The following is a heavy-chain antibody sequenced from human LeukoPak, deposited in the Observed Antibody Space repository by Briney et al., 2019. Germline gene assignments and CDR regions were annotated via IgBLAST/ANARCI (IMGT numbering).Heavy chain of an antibody. CDR3: ARFGITVVRGGKYYFDY. CDR2: IYYSGAT. Sequence: SDTLSVTCTVSGGSISNYYFSWLRQPPGKGLEWMGHIYYSGATKYNPSLKSRIPISVDTSKTHFSLMLSSVTAADTAVYYCARFGITVVRGGKYYFDYWGQGTLVTVSS. D-gene: IGHD3-10*01. CDR1: GGSISNYY. J-gene: IGHJ4*02. V-gene: IGHV4-59*08.